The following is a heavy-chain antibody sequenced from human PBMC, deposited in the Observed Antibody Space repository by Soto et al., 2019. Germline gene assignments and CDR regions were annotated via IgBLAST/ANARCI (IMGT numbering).Heavy chain of an antibody. Sequence: QVPLVQSGAEVKKPGASVQVSCKASGYAFSHYGITWVRQAPGQGLEWMGWIGPYNGKTNYAQKLQDRVTMTTDTSTGTAYMELRSLRSDDTAVYFCVRDLDGSGSYYTDYWGQGTLVTVSS. CDR2: IGPYNGKT. CDR3: VRDLDGSGSYYTDY. CDR1: GYAFSHYG. D-gene: IGHD3-10*01. V-gene: IGHV1-18*01. J-gene: IGHJ4*02.